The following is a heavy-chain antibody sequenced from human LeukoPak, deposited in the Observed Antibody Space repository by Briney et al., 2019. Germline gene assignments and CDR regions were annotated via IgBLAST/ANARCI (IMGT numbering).Heavy chain of an antibody. J-gene: IGHJ4*02. CDR2: VYHSGST. D-gene: IGHD1-1*01. CDR3: ASGPRTNWARFDH. V-gene: IGHV4-59*07. Sequence: PSDTLSLTCTVSGGSISSYYWSWIRQPPVKGLEWIGYVYHSGSTHYNPSLKSRVTISIDTSKNQFSLKLSSVTAADTAVYHCASGPRTNWARFDHWGQGTQVTVSS. CDR1: GGSISSYY.